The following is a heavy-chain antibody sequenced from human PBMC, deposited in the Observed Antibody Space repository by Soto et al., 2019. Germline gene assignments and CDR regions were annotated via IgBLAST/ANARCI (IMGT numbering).Heavy chain of an antibody. CDR1: GGTFSSYA. Sequence: SVKVSCKASGGTFSSYAISWVRQAPGQGLEWMGGIIPIFGTANYAQKFQGRVTITADESTSTAYMELSSLRSEDTAVYYCARGLYYYYGMDVWGQGTTVTVSS. V-gene: IGHV1-69*13. CDR2: IIPIFGTA. D-gene: IGHD3-16*01. J-gene: IGHJ6*02. CDR3: ARGLYYYYGMDV.